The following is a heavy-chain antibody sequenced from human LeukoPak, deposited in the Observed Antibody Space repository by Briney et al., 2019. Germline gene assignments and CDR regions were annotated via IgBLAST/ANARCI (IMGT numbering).Heavy chain of an antibody. V-gene: IGHV3-23*01. CDR2: ITSSGDGT. J-gene: IGHJ4*02. CDR1: GFTFSIYA. Sequence: GGSLRLSCAASGFTFSIYAMSWVRQAPGKGLQWVSSITSSGDGTYYADSVKGRFTISRDNSENMLYLQMNSLRVEDTAVYFCAKDRPNYYGSDGHYYRRDGDYWGQGTLVTVSS. CDR3: AKDRPNYYGSDGHYYRRDGDY. D-gene: IGHD3-22*01.